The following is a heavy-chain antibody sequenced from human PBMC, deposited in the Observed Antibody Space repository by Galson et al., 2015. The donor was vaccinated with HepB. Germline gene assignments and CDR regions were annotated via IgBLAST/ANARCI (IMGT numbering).Heavy chain of an antibody. V-gene: IGHV4-59*01. CDR1: GGSISSYY. CDR2: FYYSGST. D-gene: IGHD1-26*01. J-gene: IGHJ4*02. Sequence: SETLSLTCTVSGGSISSYYWSWIRQPPGKGLEWIGYFYYSGSTNYNPSLKSRVTISVDTSKNQFSLKLSSVTAADTAVYYCARGGSQYYFDYWGQRTLVSVSS. CDR3: ARGGSQYYFDY.